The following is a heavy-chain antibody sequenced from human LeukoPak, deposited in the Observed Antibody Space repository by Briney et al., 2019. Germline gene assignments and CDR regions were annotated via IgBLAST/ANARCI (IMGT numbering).Heavy chain of an antibody. CDR3: ARRVGVALDY. J-gene: IGHJ4*02. Sequence: SETLSLTCTVSGYSISSGYYWGWIRQPPGKGLEWIGSIYHSGSTYYNPSLKSRVTISVDTSKNQFSLKPSPVTAADTAVYYCARRVGVALDYWGQGTLVTVSS. V-gene: IGHV4-38-2*02. D-gene: IGHD2-21*01. CDR2: IYHSGST. CDR1: GYSISSGYY.